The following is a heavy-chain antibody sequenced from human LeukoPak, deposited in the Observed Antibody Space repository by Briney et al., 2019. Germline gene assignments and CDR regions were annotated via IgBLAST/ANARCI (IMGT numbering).Heavy chain of an antibody. Sequence: GGSLRLSCAASGFIFNNFSMNWGRQAPGKGLEWVATISNNGVDTYYAVSVRGRFFTSRDNSRNKVYLQMSSLRAEDTAVYYCAKDRRQDYGDYGRIDYWGQGTLVTVSS. J-gene: IGHJ4*02. CDR2: ISNNGVDT. CDR1: GFIFNNFS. V-gene: IGHV3-23*01. D-gene: IGHD4-17*01. CDR3: AKDRRQDYGDYGRIDY.